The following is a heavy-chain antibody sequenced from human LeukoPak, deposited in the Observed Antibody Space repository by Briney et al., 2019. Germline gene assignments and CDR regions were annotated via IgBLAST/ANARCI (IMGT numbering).Heavy chain of an antibody. CDR3: ARVSCSSTSCYLPFDY. D-gene: IGHD2-2*01. J-gene: IGHJ4*02. CDR2: INPKSGGT. V-gene: IGHV1-2*02. CDR1: GYTFTGYY. Sequence: ASVKVSCKASGYTFTGYYMHWVRQAPGQGLEWMGWINPKSGGTNYAQKFQGRVTMTRDTSISTAYMELSRLRSDDTAVYYCARVSCSSTSCYLPFDYWGQGTLVTVSS.